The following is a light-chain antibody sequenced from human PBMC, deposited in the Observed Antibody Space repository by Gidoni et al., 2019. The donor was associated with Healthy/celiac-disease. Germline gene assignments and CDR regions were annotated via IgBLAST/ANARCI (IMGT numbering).Light chain of an antibody. Sequence: EIVFTQSPCTLSLSPGERATLSCRASHSVSSSYLDWYQQKPGQAPRLLIYGASSRDTGIPERFSGSGSGTEFTFTISRLEPEDFAVYYCQQYGSPSWTFGQGTKVEIK. J-gene: IGKJ1*01. CDR2: GAS. CDR1: HSVSSSY. V-gene: IGKV3-20*01. CDR3: QQYGSPSWT.